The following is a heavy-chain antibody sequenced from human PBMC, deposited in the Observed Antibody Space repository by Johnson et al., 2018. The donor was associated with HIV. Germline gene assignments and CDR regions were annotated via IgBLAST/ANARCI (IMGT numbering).Heavy chain of an antibody. J-gene: IGHJ3*02. CDR3: TTYSGGHRGGDAFDI. Sequence: QVQLVESGGGVVQPGRSLRLSCAASGFTFSSYAMHWVRQAPGKGLEWVAVISYDGSNKYYADSVKGRFTISRDNSKNTLYLQMNSLKTEDTAMYYCTTYSGGHRGGDAFDIWGQGTMVTVSS. D-gene: IGHD1-26*01. CDR2: ISYDGSNK. V-gene: IGHV3-30*04. CDR1: GFTFSSYA.